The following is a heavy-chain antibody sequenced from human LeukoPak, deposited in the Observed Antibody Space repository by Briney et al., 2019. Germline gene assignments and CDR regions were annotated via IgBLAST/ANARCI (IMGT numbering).Heavy chain of an antibody. CDR3: ARSGTGSGWYYYFDY. J-gene: IGHJ4*02. Sequence: ASVKVSCKASGYTFTSYGISWVRQASGQGLEWMGWISAYNGNTNYAQKLQGRVTMTTDTSTSTAYMELRSLRSDDTAVYYCARSGTGSGWYYYFDYWGQGTLVTVSS. V-gene: IGHV1-18*01. CDR2: ISAYNGNT. D-gene: IGHD6-19*01. CDR1: GYTFTSYG.